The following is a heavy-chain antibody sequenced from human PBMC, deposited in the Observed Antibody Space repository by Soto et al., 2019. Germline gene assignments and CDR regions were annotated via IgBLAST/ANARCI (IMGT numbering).Heavy chain of an antibody. CDR2: ISYSGST. CDR1: VGSISGYY. CDR3: ASLNFDILTGYYAFDL. V-gene: IGHV4-59*08. D-gene: IGHD3-9*01. Sequence: PSETLSLTCTVSVGSISGYYWSWIRQSPEKGLEYIGYISYSGSTNYNPSLKSRVTTSLDTSKNQFSLKLSSVTAADTAIYYCASLNFDILTGYYAFDLWGQGTMVTVSS. J-gene: IGHJ3*01.